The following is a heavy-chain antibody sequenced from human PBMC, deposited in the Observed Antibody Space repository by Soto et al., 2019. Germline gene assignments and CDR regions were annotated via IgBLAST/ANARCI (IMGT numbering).Heavy chain of an antibody. CDR1: GGSVSSGTYY. CDR2: IYYSGST. D-gene: IGHD6-13*01. CDR3: VRRIAVGGTGWFDP. V-gene: IGHV4-61*01. Sequence: QVQLQESGTGLVKPSETLSLTCTVSGGSVSSGTYYWTWIRQPPGKGLEWIGYIYYSGSTNYNPSLKSRVTISIDTSKNQFSLKLSSVTAADTAVYYCVRRIAVGGTGWFDPWGQGILVTVSS. J-gene: IGHJ5*02.